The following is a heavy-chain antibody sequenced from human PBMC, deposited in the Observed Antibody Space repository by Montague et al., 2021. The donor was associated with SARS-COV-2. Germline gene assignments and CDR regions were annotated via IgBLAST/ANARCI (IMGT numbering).Heavy chain of an antibody. D-gene: IGHD4-17*01. Sequence: PALVKPTQTLTLTCTFSGFSLSTSGVGVGWIRQPPGKALEWLALIYWDDDKRYSPSLKRRLTITKDTSKNLVVLTMTNIDPVDTATYYCAHSYGDYLFDYWGQGTLVTVSS. CDR1: GFSLSTSGVG. CDR2: IYWDDDK. J-gene: IGHJ4*02. CDR3: AHSYGDYLFDY. V-gene: IGHV2-5*02.